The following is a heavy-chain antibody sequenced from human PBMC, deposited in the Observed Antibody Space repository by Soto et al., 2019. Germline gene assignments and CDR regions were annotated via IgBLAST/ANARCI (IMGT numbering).Heavy chain of an antibody. J-gene: IGHJ4*02. CDR1: DFDFSIYG. V-gene: IGHV3-30*03. D-gene: IGHD3-10*01. CDR3: ARDSGWPILNFDN. CDR2: SSYDGRET. Sequence: GSLRRSGAASDFDFSIYGIHWVLQAPGKGLEWVAASSYDGRETFYADSAKGRFTVSKEMSKNTAFLQMNAPRHEDTAVYFCARDSGWPILNFDNWGQGTPVTVSS.